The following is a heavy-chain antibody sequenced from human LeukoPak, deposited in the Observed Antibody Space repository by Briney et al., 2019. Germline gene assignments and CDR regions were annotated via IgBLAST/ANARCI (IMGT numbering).Heavy chain of an antibody. J-gene: IGHJ4*02. V-gene: IGHV4-59*08. CDR3: ARRSSGSSGYVSFDC. CDR1: GGSISSYY. D-gene: IGHD5-12*01. CDR2: IYYSGST. Sequence: SETLSLTCTVSGGSISSYYWSWIRQPPGKGLEWIGYIYYSGSTNYNPSLKSRVTISVDTSKNQFSLKLSSVTAADTAVYYCARRSSGSSGYVSFDCWGQGTLVIVSS.